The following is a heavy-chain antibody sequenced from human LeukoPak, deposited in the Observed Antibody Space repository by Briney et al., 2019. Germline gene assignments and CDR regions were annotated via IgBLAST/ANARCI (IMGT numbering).Heavy chain of an antibody. V-gene: IGHV3-30*02. Sequence: GGSLRLSCAASGFTFSSYGMHWVRQAPGKGLEWVAFIRYDGSNKYYAHSVKGRFTISRDNSKNTLYLQMNSLRAEDTAVYYCEVPLWFGELTVDYWGQGTLVTVSS. CDR2: IRYDGSNK. CDR1: GFTFSSYG. D-gene: IGHD3-10*01. CDR3: EVPLWFGELTVDY. J-gene: IGHJ4*02.